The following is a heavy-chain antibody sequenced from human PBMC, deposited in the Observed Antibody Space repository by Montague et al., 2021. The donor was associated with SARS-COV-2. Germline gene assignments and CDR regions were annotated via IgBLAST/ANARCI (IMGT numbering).Heavy chain of an antibody. D-gene: IGHD5-24*01. V-gene: IGHV4-31*03. CDR1: SGSINSGGFY. CDR3: ARDGYNAHQNYWYFDL. CDR2: IYYSGST. Sequence: TLSLTCSVSSGSINSGGFYWSWIRQPPGKGLEWIGYIYYSGSTYYNPSLESRLTISVDTSKNQFSLNLSSVTAADTAVYYCARDGYNAHQNYWYFDLWGRGTLVTVSS. J-gene: IGHJ2*01.